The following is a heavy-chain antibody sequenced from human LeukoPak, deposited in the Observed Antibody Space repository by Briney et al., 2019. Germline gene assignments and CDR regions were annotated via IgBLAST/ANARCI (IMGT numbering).Heavy chain of an antibody. CDR3: ARRTGATPFDY. D-gene: IGHD1-26*01. CDR1: GYTFTSYA. V-gene: IGHV1-3*01. CDR2: INAGNGNT. J-gene: IGHJ4*02. Sequence: ASVKVSCKASGYTFTSYAMHWVRQAPGQRLEWMGWINAGNGNTKYPQKFQGRVTITRDTSASTAYMELSSLRSEDTAVYYCARRTGATPFDYWGQGTLVTVSS.